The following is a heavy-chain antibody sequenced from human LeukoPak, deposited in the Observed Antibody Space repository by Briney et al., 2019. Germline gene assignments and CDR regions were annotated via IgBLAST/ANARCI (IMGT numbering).Heavy chain of an antibody. CDR3: ARDVIAVAKEFSVNYYYYYGMDV. J-gene: IGHJ6*02. V-gene: IGHV3-30*04. CDR2: ISYDGSNK. D-gene: IGHD6-19*01. Sequence: PGRSLRLSCAASGFTFSSYAMHWVRQAPGRGLEWVAVISYDGSNKYYADSVKGRFTISRDNSKNTLYLQMNSLRAEDTAVYYCARDVIAVAKEFSVNYYYYYGMDVWGQGTTVTVPS. CDR1: GFTFSSYA.